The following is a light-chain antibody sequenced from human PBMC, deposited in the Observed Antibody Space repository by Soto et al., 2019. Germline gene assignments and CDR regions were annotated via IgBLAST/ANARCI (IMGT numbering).Light chain of an antibody. CDR2: DAS. CDR1: QSISSW. Sequence: DIQMTQSPSTLSASVGDRVTITCRASQSISSWLAWYQQKPGKAPKLLIYDASSLESGVPLRFSGSGSGTEFTLTISSLQADDFAIYCCYQYNSYSGTFGQGTKVEIK. J-gene: IGKJ1*01. CDR3: YQYNSYSGT. V-gene: IGKV1-5*01.